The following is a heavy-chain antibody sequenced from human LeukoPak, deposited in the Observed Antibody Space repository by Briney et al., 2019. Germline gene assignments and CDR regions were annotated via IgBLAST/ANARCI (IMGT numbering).Heavy chain of an antibody. J-gene: IGHJ4*02. D-gene: IGHD1-26*01. Sequence: SETLSLTCTVSGGSISSYYWSWIRQPPGKGLEWIGYIYYSGSTNYDPSLKSRVTISVDTSKNQFSLKLSSVTAADTAVYYCARDRRGVGAAPFDYWGQGTLVTVSS. V-gene: IGHV4-59*01. CDR3: ARDRRGVGAAPFDY. CDR1: GGSISSYY. CDR2: IYYSGST.